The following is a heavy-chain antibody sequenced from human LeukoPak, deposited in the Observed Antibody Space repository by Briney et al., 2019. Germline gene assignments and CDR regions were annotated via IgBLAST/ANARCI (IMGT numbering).Heavy chain of an antibody. V-gene: IGHV1-69*05. CDR2: IIPIFGTA. J-gene: IGHJ5*02. CDR3: AGSGKGGDSSSYHNWFDP. Sequence: ASVKVSCKASGGTFSSYAISWVRQAPGQGLEWMGGIIPIFGTANYAQKFQGRVTITTDESTSTAYMELSSLRSEDTAVYYCAGSGKGGDSSSYHNWFDPWGQGTLVTVSS. CDR1: GGTFSSYA. D-gene: IGHD6-13*01.